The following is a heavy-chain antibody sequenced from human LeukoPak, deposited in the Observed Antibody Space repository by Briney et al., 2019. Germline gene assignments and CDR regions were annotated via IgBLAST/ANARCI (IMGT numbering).Heavy chain of an antibody. CDR2: ISAYNGNT. J-gene: IGHJ4*02. V-gene: IGHV1-18*04. D-gene: IGHD3-22*01. CDR3: AREVPYDTSRYYQPFDY. CDR1: GYTFTGYY. Sequence: ASVKVSCKASGYTFTGYYMHWVRQAPGQGLEWMGWISAYNGNTNYAQKLQGRVTMTTDTSTSTAYMELRSLRSDDTAVYYCAREVPYDTSRYYQPFDYWGQGTLVTVSS.